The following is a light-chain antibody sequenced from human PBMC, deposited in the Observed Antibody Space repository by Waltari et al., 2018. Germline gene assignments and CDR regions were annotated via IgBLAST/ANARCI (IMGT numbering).Light chain of an antibody. J-gene: IGKJ2*01. Sequence: DIEVTQSPATLSMYPGERATLSSRASQSVNTNVAWYKQRPGQAHTILINHAPNRATGAPARFSGSGSVTEFTLTITSLQSEDFAIYYCLQYNYWPRTFGQGTRVDIK. CDR2: HAP. V-gene: IGKV3-15*01. CDR3: LQYNYWPRT. CDR1: QSVNTN.